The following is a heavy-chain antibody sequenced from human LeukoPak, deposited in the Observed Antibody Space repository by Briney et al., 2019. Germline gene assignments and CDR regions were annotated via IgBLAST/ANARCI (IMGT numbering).Heavy chain of an antibody. J-gene: IGHJ5*02. CDR2: IYPGDSDT. CDR3: VRRDITSRYVVWFDP. CDR1: GYRFTSYW. Sequence: GESLKIFCKGSGYRFTSYWIGWVRQMPGKGLELMGIIYPGDSDTRYSPSFQAQVTISADKSINTAYLQWSSLKASDTAIYYCVRRDITSRYVVWFDPLGQGTPVTVSS. D-gene: IGHD2-2*01. V-gene: IGHV5-51*01.